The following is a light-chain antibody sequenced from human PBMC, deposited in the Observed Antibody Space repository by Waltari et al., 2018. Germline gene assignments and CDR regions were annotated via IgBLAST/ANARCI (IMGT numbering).Light chain of an antibody. CDR2: RAS. Sequence: ELVMTQSPATLSVSPGERSSHSCRASQSARTSLAWYQQTPGQAPRLLIHRASTRAAGIPDRFSGSGSGTEFTLTISSLQSEDSAIYYCQQYNIWPWTFGQGTKVDIK. CDR1: QSARTS. V-gene: IGKV3-15*01. CDR3: QQYNIWPWT. J-gene: IGKJ1*01.